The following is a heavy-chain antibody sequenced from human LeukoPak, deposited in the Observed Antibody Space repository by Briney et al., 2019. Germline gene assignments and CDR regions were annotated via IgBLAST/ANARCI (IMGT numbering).Heavy chain of an antibody. V-gene: IGHV1-18*04. CDR1: GYTFTSYG. J-gene: IGHJ6*02. D-gene: IGHD1-26*01. CDR2: ISAYNSNK. Sequence: ASVKVSCTASGYTFTSYGISWVRQAPGQGLEWVAWISAYNSNKNSAEKFQGRVTMTIDTSTSTAYMELRSLESDDTAVYYCVRHIKPAGPWDGMDVWGQGTTVIVSS. CDR3: VRHIKPAGPWDGMDV.